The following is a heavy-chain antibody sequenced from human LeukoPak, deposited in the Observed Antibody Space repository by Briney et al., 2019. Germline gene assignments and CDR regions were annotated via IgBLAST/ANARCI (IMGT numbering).Heavy chain of an antibody. D-gene: IGHD3-10*01. J-gene: IGHJ6*03. Sequence: GASVKASCKASGYTFTSYGISWVRQAPGQGLEWMGWISAYNGNTNYAQKLQGRVTMTTDTSTSTAYMELRSLRSDDTAVYYCARGNYYGSGSYFSVMTYYYYYYYMDVWGKGTMVTISS. V-gene: IGHV1-18*01. CDR2: ISAYNGNT. CDR3: ARGNYYGSGSYFSVMTYYYYYYYMDV. CDR1: GYTFTSYG.